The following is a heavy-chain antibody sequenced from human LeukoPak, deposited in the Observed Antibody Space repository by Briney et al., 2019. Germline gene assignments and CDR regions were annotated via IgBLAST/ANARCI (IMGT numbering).Heavy chain of an antibody. D-gene: IGHD6-19*01. J-gene: IGHJ4*02. CDR2: INPNSGGT. CDR3: AANIAVTGRAFDY. V-gene: IGHV1-2*02. CDR1: GYTFTGYY. Sequence: ASVKVSCKASGYTFTGYYMYWVRQATGQGLEWMGWINPNSGGTNSAQKFQGRVTMTRDTSISTAYMELSRLRSDDTAVYYCAANIAVTGRAFDYWGQGTLVTVSS.